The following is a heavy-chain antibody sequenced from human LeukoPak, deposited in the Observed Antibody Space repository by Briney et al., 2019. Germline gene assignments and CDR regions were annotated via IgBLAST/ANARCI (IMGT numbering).Heavy chain of an antibody. CDR1: GGTFSSYA. V-gene: IGHV1-69*04. CDR3: ARDRVECGGSCYQEYFQH. Sequence: ASVKVSCKASGGTFSSYAISWVRQAPGQGLEWMGRIIPILGIANYAQKFQGRVTITADKSTSTAYMELSSLRSDDTAVYHCARDRVECGGSCYQEYFQHWGQGTLVTVSS. J-gene: IGHJ1*01. D-gene: IGHD2-15*01. CDR2: IIPILGIA.